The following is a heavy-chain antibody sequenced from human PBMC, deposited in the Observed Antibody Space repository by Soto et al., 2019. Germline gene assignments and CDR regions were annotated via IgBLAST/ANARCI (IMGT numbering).Heavy chain of an antibody. J-gene: IGHJ4*02. V-gene: IGHV4-59*01. D-gene: IGHD5-12*01. Sequence: SETLSLTCTVSGGSISSYYWSWIRQPPGKGLEWIGYIYYSGSTNYNPSLKSRVTISVDASNNQFSLKLSSVTAADTAVYYCARAEGDYLSCYFDYCSQGTLVTV. CDR2: IYYSGST. CDR1: GGSISSYY. CDR3: ARAEGDYLSCYFDY.